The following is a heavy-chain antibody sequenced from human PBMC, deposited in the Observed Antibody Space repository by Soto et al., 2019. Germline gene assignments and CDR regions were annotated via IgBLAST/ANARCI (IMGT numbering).Heavy chain of an antibody. J-gene: IGHJ4*02. Sequence: PGGSLRLSCAASGFTFSSYWMHWVRQAPGKGLVWVSRINSDGSSTSYADSVKGRFTISRDNAKNTLYLQMNSLRAEDTAVYYCARYYRGGSAFDYWGQGTLVTVSS. CDR1: GFTFSSYW. V-gene: IGHV3-74*01. D-gene: IGHD3-10*01. CDR2: INSDGSST. CDR3: ARYYRGGSAFDY.